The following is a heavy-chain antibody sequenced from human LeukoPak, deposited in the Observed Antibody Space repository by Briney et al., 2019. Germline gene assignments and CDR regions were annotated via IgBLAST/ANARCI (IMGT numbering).Heavy chain of an antibody. CDR1: GYTFTGYY. Sequence: ASVKVSCKASGYTFTGYYMHWVRQAPGQGLEWMGWINPKSGGTNYEQKFQGRVIMTRDTSISTAYMELSRLTSDDTAVYYCARHMTMANNWFDPWGQGTLVTVSS. CDR3: ARHMTMANNWFDP. V-gene: IGHV1-2*02. J-gene: IGHJ5*02. D-gene: IGHD2-8*01. CDR2: INPKSGGT.